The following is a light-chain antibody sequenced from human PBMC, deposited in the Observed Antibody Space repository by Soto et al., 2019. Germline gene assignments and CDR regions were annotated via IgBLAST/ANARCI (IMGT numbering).Light chain of an antibody. V-gene: IGKV1-39*01. CDR3: QQSVSTPRT. J-gene: IGKJ1*01. CDR2: AAS. Sequence: DIQMTQSPSSLSASVGDRVTITCRASQSISTYLNWYQQKPGKAPKLLISAASSLLSGVPSRFSGSGSGTDFTLTIINLQPEDFAAYYCQQSVSTPRTFGQGTKVEIK. CDR1: QSISTY.